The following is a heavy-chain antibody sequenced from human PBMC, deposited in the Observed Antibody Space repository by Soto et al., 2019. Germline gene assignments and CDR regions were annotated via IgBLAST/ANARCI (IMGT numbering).Heavy chain of an antibody. CDR3: AKDFLQDWGQDYYYGMDV. D-gene: IGHD7-27*01. V-gene: IGHV1-24*01. CDR1: GYTLTELS. Sequence: ASVKVSCKVSGYTLTELSMHWVRQAPGKGLEWMGGFDPEDGETIYAQKFQGRVTMTEDTSTDTAYMELSSLRSEDTAVYYCAKDFLQDWGQDYYYGMDVWGQGTTVTVSS. CDR2: FDPEDGET. J-gene: IGHJ6*02.